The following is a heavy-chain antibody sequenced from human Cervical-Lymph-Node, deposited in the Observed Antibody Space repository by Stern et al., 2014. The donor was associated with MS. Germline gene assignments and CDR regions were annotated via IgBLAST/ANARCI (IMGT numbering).Heavy chain of an antibody. J-gene: IGHJ6*02. CDR1: GGSISSGDW. V-gene: IGHV4-4*02. CDR2: IYHDGSP. Sequence: VQLQESGPGLVEPAGTLSLICAVSGGSISSGDWWSWVRQPPGKGLEWIGNIYHDGSPDYNPSFKSRVTLSMDKAKNQFSLNVTSVTAADTAVYYCARDDYGFDVWGQGTTVTVPS. CDR3: ARDDYGFDV.